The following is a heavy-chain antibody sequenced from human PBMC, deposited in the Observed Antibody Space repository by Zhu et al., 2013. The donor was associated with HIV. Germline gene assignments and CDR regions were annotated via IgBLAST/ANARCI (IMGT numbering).Heavy chain of an antibody. V-gene: IGHV1-24*01. Sequence: QAHLIQSGAEVKKPGASVKVSCKVSGDTLTELSVHWVRQAPGKGLEWMGNIDPEDGERIYAQKFRGRVTMTEDTSTDTAYMELRSLRPDDTAVYYCARGGSGSYDWFDPWGQGTLVTVSS. J-gene: IGHJ5*02. CDR1: GDTLTELS. CDR3: ARGGSGSYDWFDP. D-gene: IGHD3-10*01. CDR2: IDPEDGER.